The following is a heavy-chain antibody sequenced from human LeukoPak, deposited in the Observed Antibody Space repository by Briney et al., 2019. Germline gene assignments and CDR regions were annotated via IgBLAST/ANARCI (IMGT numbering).Heavy chain of an antibody. V-gene: IGHV3-30-3*01. CDR2: ISSDGSNK. D-gene: IGHD3-10*01. J-gene: IGHJ4*02. Sequence: PGRSLRLSCAASGFTFSSYVMHWVRQAPGKGLEWVAFISSDGSNKDYAGSVKGRFTISRDNSKNTLYVQMNSLRVEDTAVYYCASTSVSGNYLDALDYWDQGTLVTVSS. CDR1: GFTFSSYV. CDR3: ASTSVSGNYLDALDY.